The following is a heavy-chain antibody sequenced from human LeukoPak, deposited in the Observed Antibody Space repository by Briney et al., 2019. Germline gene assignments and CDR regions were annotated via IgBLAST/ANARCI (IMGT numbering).Heavy chain of an antibody. D-gene: IGHD2-21*02. CDR2: ISGSGGST. CDR1: GFTFTNYA. CDR3: AKDRNGDCVDCLWFDP. V-gene: IGHV3-23*01. Sequence: GSLRLSCAASGFTFTNYAMSWVRQAPGKGLEWVSGISGSGGSTYYADSVKGRFTISRDNSKNTLYLQMDSLRAEDTAVYYCAKDRNGDCVDCLWFDPWGQGTLVTVSS. J-gene: IGHJ5*02.